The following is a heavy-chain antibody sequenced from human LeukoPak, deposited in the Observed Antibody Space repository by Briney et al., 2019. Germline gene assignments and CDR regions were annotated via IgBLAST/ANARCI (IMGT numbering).Heavy chain of an antibody. CDR3: ARRGSRSWHFDY. CDR2: IYYSGRT. J-gene: IGHJ4*02. V-gene: IGHV4-59*08. CDR1: GASISSYY. Sequence: SETLSLTCTVSGASISSYYWSWIQQPPGKGLEWIGYIYYSGRTNYNPSLKSRVTISVDTSKNQFSLKLSSVTAADTAVYYCARRGSRSWHFDYWGQGTLVTVSS. D-gene: IGHD6-13*01.